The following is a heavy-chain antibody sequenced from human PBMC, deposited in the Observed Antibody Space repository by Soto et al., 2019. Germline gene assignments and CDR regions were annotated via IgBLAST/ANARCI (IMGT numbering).Heavy chain of an antibody. Sequence: SVKVSCKASGGTFSSYTISWVRQAPGQGLEWMGGIIPIFGTANYAQKFQGRVTITADESTSTAYMELSSLRSEDTAVYYCARNPANWQYSSSDVWGQGTTVTVS. V-gene: IGHV1-69*13. J-gene: IGHJ6*02. CDR3: ARNPANWQYSSSDV. D-gene: IGHD6-6*01. CDR1: GGTFSSYT. CDR2: IIPIFGTA.